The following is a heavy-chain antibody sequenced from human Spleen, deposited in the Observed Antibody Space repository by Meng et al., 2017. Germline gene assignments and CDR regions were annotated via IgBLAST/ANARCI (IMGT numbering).Heavy chain of an antibody. D-gene: IGHD2-21*01. J-gene: IGHJ2*01. Sequence: QVQLQESGPRLLKPSQTLSLTCTVSGGSISSDNYKWIWIRQPPGKGLEWVGYIYYTGSTYHNPSLKSRVIVSVDTSKNQFSLKLSSVTAADTAVYYCARGNSGWYFDLWGRGTLVTVSS. CDR2: IYYTGST. V-gene: IGHV4-30-4*01. CDR1: GGSISSDNYK. CDR3: ARGNSGWYFDL.